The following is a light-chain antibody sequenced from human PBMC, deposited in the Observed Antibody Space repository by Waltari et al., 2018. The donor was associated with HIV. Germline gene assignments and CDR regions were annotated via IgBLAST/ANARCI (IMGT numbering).Light chain of an antibody. CDR1: SSDVGSYNF. Sequence: QSALTQPASVSGSPGQSITIPCTGTSSDVGSYNFVPWYQQHPGKAPKLMIYEDNKRPSGVSNRFSGSKSGNTASLAISGLQAEDEADYYCCSYTGSTTWVFGGGTKLTVL. CDR3: CSYTGSTTWV. CDR2: EDN. J-gene: IGLJ3*02. V-gene: IGLV2-23*01.